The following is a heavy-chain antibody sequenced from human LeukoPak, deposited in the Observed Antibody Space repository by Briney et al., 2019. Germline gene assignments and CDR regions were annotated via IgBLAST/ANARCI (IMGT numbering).Heavy chain of an antibody. CDR1: GLTFSNAW. CDR3: ARDDVTTNGGVIADSRLFDI. D-gene: IGHD2-8*02. CDR2: ISGGSTYI. V-gene: IGHV3-21*01. Sequence: GGSLRLSCAASGLTFSNAWMSWVRQAPGKGLEWVSSISGGSTYIYYADSVRGRFTISRDNAKNSVYLQMNSLRGEDTAVYYCARDDVTTNGGVIADSRLFDIWGQGTMVTVSS. J-gene: IGHJ3*02.